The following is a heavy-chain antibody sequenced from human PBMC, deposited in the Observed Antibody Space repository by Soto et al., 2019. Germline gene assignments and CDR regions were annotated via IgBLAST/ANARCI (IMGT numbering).Heavy chain of an antibody. CDR3: ARASSASAYLDY. CDR2: VRGSGGTT. CDR1: GFTFSSYA. D-gene: IGHD3-22*01. Sequence: EGQLLESGGGLVQPGGSLRLSCAASGFTFSSYAMSWIRQAPGKGLARVSVVRGSGGTTYYADSVKGRFTINRDISKNTEYLQMNSLRDDDTAVYYCARASSASAYLDYWGQGTLVTASS. J-gene: IGHJ4*02. V-gene: IGHV3-23*01.